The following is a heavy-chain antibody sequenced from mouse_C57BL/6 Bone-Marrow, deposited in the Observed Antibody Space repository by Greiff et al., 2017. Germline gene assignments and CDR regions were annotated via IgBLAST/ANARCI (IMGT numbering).Heavy chain of an antibody. V-gene: IGHV1-61*01. Sequence: QVQLKQPGAELVRPGSSVKLSCKASGYTFTSYWMDWVKQRPGQGLEWIGNIYPSDSETHYNQKFKDKATLTVDKSSSTAYMQLSSLTSEDSAVYYCARGDGYGEEEYFDYWGQGTTLTVSS. CDR1: GYTFTSYW. J-gene: IGHJ2*01. CDR2: IYPSDSET. D-gene: IGHD2-3*01. CDR3: ARGDGYGEEEYFDY.